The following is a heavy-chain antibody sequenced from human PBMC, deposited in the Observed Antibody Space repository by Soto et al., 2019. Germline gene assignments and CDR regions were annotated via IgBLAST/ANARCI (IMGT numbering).Heavy chain of an antibody. J-gene: IGHJ4*02. Sequence: PLETLSLTCTVSGGSISSGDYYWSWIRQPPGKGLEWIGYIYYSGSTYYNPSLKSRVTISVDTSKNQFSLKLSSVTAADTAVYYCARTSLTTQRRGFDYWGQGTLVTVSS. CDR1: GGSISSGDYY. CDR3: ARTSLTTQRRGFDY. D-gene: IGHD3-22*01. CDR2: IYYSGST. V-gene: IGHV4-30-4*01.